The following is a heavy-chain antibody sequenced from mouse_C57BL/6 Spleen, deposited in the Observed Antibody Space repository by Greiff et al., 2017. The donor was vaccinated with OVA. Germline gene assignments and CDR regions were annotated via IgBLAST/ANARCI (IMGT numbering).Heavy chain of an antibody. CDR1: GYTFTDYN. CDR3: VSNPDYYGSSYWYFDV. D-gene: IGHD1-1*01. J-gene: IGHJ1*03. Sequence: EVQLQQSGPELVKPGASVKMSCKASGYTFTDYNMHWVKQSHGKSLEWIGYINPNNGGTSYNQKFKGKATLTVNKSSSTAYMELRSLTSEDSAVYYCVSNPDYYGSSYWYFDVWGTGTTVTVSS. CDR2: INPNNGGT. V-gene: IGHV1-22*01.